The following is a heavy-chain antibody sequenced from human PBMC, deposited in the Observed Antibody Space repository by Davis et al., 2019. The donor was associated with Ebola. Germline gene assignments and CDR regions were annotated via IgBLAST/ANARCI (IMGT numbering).Heavy chain of an antibody. D-gene: IGHD1-1*01. CDR2: IYYTGSA. V-gene: IGHV4-59*03. Sequence: PSETLSLTCTVSGVSISRHYWSWIRQPPGKRLEWIGSIYYTGSAYYNSSLASRATISVDTSKNQFSLKLTSVTAADTAMYYCAGRGGTVWGQGTLVTVSS. CDR3: AGRGGTV. CDR1: GVSISRHY. J-gene: IGHJ4*02.